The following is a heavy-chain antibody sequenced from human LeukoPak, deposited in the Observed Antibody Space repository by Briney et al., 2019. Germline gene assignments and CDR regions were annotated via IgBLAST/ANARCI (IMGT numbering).Heavy chain of an antibody. CDR1: GGSISSGNYY. CDR3: ASYGSGSYRFDP. Sequence: SETLSLTCTVSGGSISSGNYYWSWIRQHPGKGLEWIGYIHHSGSTYYNPSLKSRVIISVDTSKNQFSLRLNSVTAADTAVYYCASYGSGSYRFDPWGQGTLVTVSS. D-gene: IGHD3-10*01. V-gene: IGHV4-31*03. J-gene: IGHJ5*02. CDR2: IHHSGST.